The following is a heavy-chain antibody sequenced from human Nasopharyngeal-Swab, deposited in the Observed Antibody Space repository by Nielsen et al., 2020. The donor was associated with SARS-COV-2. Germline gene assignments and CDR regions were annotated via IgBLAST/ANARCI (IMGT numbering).Heavy chain of an antibody. CDR1: GGSISSYY. J-gene: IGHJ3*02. D-gene: IGHD3-10*01. Sequence: SETLSLTCTVSGGSISSYYWNWIRQPPGKGLEWIGYIYYSGSTNYNPSLKSRVTISVDTSKNQFPLKLSSVTAADTAVYYCARGKRLLWFGESDLFDIWGQGTMVNVSS. CDR2: IYYSGST. V-gene: IGHV4-59*01. CDR3: ARGKRLLWFGESDLFDI.